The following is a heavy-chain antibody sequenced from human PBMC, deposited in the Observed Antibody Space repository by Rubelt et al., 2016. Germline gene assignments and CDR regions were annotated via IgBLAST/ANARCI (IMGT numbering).Heavy chain of an antibody. D-gene: IGHD3-22*01. CDR1: GGSISSYY. CDR3: ARGSDRCKAGVD. Sequence: HRGGPGLVKPSETLSLTCTVSGGSISSYYWSWIRQPPGKGLEWIGEINPSGNSNYNSSLKSRVTISGDTSKSQFSLKLTSVTAADTAVYYCARGSDRCKAGVDWGQGTLVTVSS. J-gene: IGHJ4*02. V-gene: IGHV4-34*01. CDR2: INPSGNS.